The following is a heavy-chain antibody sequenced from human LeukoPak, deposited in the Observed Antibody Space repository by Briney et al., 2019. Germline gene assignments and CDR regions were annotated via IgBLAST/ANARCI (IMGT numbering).Heavy chain of an antibody. CDR3: ARGEMATISSVPNYFDY. CDR2: IIPIFGTA. Sequence: SVKVSCKASGGTFSSYAISWVRQAPGQGLEWMGGIIPIFGTANYAQKFQGRVTITADESTSTAYMELSSLRSEDTAVYYCARGEMATISSVPNYFDYWGQGTLVTVSS. CDR1: GGTFSSYA. J-gene: IGHJ4*02. V-gene: IGHV1-69*13. D-gene: IGHD5-24*01.